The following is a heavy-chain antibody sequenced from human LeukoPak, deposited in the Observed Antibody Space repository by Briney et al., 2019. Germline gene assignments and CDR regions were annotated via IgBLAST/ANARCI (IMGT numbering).Heavy chain of an antibody. D-gene: IGHD3-10*01. CDR2: ISSSSSYI. J-gene: IGHJ4*02. V-gene: IGHV3-21*01. Sequence: GGSLRLSCAASGFTFSSYSMNWVRQAPGKGLEWVSSISSSSSYIYYADSVKGRFTTSRDNAKNSLYLQMNSLRAEDTAVYYCARGHYYGSGSYDYYFDYWGQGTLVTVSS. CDR1: GFTFSSYS. CDR3: ARGHYYGSGSYDYYFDY.